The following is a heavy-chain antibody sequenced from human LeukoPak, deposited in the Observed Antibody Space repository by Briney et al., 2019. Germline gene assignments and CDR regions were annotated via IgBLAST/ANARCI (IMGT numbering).Heavy chain of an antibody. D-gene: IGHD6-19*01. CDR3: AREMIIAVAGMEDAFDI. Sequence: GGSLRLSCAASGFTFSSYWMSWVRQAPGKGLEWVANIKQDGSEKYYVDSVKGRFTISRDNAKNSLYLQMNSLRAEDTAVYYCAREMIIAVAGMEDAFDIWGQGTMVTVSS. V-gene: IGHV3-7*01. J-gene: IGHJ3*02. CDR2: IKQDGSEK. CDR1: GFTFSSYW.